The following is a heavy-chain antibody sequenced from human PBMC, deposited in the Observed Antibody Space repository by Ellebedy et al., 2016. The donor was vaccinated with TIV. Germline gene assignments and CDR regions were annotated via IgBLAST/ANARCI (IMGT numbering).Heavy chain of an antibody. D-gene: IGHD3-22*01. CDR1: GYTFTGYY. V-gene: IGHV1-2*02. CDR2: LNVASTDT. Sequence: AASVKVSCKASGYTFTGYYIHWVRQAPGQGLEWMGWLNVASTDTNYAQRFRDRVTMTRDTSISTAYMDLSRLTSDDTAVYYCARSVMKVVTAATLGYWGQGTLVTVSS. J-gene: IGHJ4*02. CDR3: ARSVMKVVTAATLGY.